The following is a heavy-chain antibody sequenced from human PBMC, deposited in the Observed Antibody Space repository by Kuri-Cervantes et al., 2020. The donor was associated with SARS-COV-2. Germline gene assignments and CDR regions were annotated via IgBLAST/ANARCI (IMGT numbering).Heavy chain of an antibody. CDR3: ARRSCDGGSCYSP. Sequence: YWSWIRQPPGKGLEWMGIIYPTDSDTRYSPSFQGQVTISVDESISTAYLQWSSLKASDTAIYYCARRSCDGGSCYSPWGQGTLVTVSS. J-gene: IGHJ5*02. CDR1: YW. V-gene: IGHV5-51*01. D-gene: IGHD2-15*01. CDR2: IYPTDSDT.